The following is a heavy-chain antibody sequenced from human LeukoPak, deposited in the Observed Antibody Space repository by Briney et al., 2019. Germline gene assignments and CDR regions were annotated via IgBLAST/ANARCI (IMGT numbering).Heavy chain of an antibody. D-gene: IGHD6-13*01. J-gene: IGHJ4*02. CDR1: GGTFSSYA. V-gene: IGHV3-30-3*01. CDR2: ISYDGSNK. CDR3: ARDDTEFIAAAGNNGFDY. Sequence: SCKASGGTFSSYAMHWVRQAPGKGLEWVAVISYDGSNKYYADSVKGRFTISRDNSKNTLYLQMNSLRAEDTAVYYCARDDTEFIAAAGNNGFDYWGQGTLVTVSS.